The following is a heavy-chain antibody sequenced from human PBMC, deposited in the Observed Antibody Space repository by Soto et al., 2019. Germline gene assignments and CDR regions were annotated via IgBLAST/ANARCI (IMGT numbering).Heavy chain of an antibody. CDR2: TYYRSKWYN. CDR3: ARLIGNSWLDS. J-gene: IGHJ5*01. D-gene: IGHD2-8*01. CDR1: GDSVSTNSAT. V-gene: IGHV6-1*01. Sequence: QVQLQQSGPGLVKHSQTLSLTCAISGDSVSTNSATWDWIRQSPSRGLEWLGKTYYRSKWYNDYTVSVKGRIPLNPDTYHNQLSLQLHFVTPDDTAVYYCARLIGNSWLDSWGQGTLVTVSS.